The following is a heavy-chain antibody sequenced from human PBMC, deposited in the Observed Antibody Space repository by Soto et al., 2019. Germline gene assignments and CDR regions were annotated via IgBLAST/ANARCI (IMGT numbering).Heavy chain of an antibody. CDR1: GLTLSTYA. J-gene: IGHJ3*01. Sequence: SLRLSCAGNGLTLSTYAMSWVRQAPGKGLEWVSIIAGVDIFYADSVQGRFTISIDNSKNLLFLQMNSLTADDTATYYCAKDHFKGNGIYDGFDVWGQGTTVTVSS. CDR2: IAGVDI. V-gene: IGHV3-23*01. D-gene: IGHD1-20*01. CDR3: AKDHFKGNGIYDGFDV.